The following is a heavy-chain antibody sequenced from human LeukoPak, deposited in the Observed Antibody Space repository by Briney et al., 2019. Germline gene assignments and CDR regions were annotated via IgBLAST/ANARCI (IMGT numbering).Heavy chain of an antibody. CDR1: GFSFSNAW. CDR2: IKSKIDGETT. Sequence: GGSLRLSCAASGFSFSNAWMTWVRQAPGKGLEWDGRIKSKIDGETTDYTEPVKGRFTISRDVSKNTLYLQMNSLKSEDTAVYYCTTYKVTTAFDLWGRGTLVTVSS. D-gene: IGHD4-17*01. CDR3: TTYKVTTAFDL. V-gene: IGHV3-15*01. J-gene: IGHJ2*01.